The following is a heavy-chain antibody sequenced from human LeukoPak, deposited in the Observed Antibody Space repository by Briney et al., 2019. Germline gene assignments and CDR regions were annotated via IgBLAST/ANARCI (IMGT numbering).Heavy chain of an antibody. CDR3: ARVGYCSSSTCRNYFDY. CDR1: GFTFSSYA. Sequence: GGSLRLSCAASGFTFSSYAMHWVRQAPGKGLEWVSSISGTTNYIYYADSVKGRFTISRDNAKNSLYLQMNSLRAEDTAVYYCARVGYCSSSTCRNYFDYWGQGTLVTVSS. J-gene: IGHJ4*02. V-gene: IGHV3-21*01. D-gene: IGHD2-2*01. CDR2: ISGTTNYI.